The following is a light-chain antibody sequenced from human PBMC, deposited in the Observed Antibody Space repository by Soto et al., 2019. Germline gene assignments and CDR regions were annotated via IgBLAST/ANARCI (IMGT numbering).Light chain of an antibody. Sequence: DIQMTQSPSTLSGSVGDRVTITCRASQTISSWLAWYQQKPGKAPTLLIYKASTLESGVPSRFSGSGSGTDFTLTISSVKPEDFATYRCQQANSFPITFGQGTRLEIK. CDR3: QQANSFPIT. CDR1: QTISSW. J-gene: IGKJ5*01. V-gene: IGKV1-5*03. CDR2: KAS.